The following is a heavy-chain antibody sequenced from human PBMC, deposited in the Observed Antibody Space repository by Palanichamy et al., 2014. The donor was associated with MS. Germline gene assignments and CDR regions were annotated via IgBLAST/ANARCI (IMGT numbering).Heavy chain of an antibody. CDR2: TNNDGST. CDR1: GFSVSSNY. J-gene: IGHJ4*02. D-gene: IGHD3-22*01. CDR3: ASGYFGTSGYSLDY. V-gene: IGHV3-66*01. Sequence: EVQLVESGGGLVQPGGSLRLSCAASGFSVSSNYMSWVRQAPGKGLEWVSFTNNDGSTFYADSVKGRFTISRDNSKNTLYLQMNSLRAEDAAVYYCASGYFGTSGYSLDYWGQGTLVTVSS.